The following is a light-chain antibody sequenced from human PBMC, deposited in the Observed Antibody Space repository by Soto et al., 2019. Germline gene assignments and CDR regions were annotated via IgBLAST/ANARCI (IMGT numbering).Light chain of an antibody. J-gene: IGKJ4*01. CDR1: QSVGNN. V-gene: IGKV3-15*01. CDR3: QQYGDWPLT. Sequence: EIVVTQSPATLSVSPGERATLSCRASQSVGNNFAWYQQKPGQAPRLLIFATSTRATGVPARFSGSGSGTECTLTIISLQSEDFAVYYCQQYGDWPLTFGGGAKVEI. CDR2: ATS.